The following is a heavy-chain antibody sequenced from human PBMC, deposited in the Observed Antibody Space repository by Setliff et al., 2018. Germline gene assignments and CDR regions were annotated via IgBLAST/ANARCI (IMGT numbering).Heavy chain of an antibody. V-gene: IGHV4-39*01. D-gene: IGHD4-4*01. Sequence: SETPSLTCTVSGASISSTYYWGWVRQSPEKGLEWIGSIYYRGINFSNPSLRSRVTMSVDTSKNQFSLNLTSVTAADTAIYYCARASVVHAVTIGYWGQGTLVTVSS. CDR3: ARASVVHAVTIGY. J-gene: IGHJ4*02. CDR2: IYYRGIN. CDR1: GASISSTYY.